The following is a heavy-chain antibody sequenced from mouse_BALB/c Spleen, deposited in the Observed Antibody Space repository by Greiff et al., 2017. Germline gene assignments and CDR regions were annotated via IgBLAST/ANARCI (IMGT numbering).Heavy chain of an antibody. Sequence: VHLVESGPGLVAPSQSLSITCTVSGFSLTSYGVHWVRQPPGKGLEWLGVIWAGGSTNYNSALMSRLSISKDNSKSQVFLKMNSLQTDDTAMYYCARDGGITTYAMDYWGQGTSVTVSS. V-gene: IGHV2-9*02. CDR2: IWAGGST. D-gene: IGHD2-4*01. CDR3: ARDGGITTYAMDY. J-gene: IGHJ4*01. CDR1: GFSLTSYG.